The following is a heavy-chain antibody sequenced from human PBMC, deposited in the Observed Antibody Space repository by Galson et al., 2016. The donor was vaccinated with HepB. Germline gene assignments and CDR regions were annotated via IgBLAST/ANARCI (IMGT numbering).Heavy chain of an antibody. CDR3: AKDRTTYAAGRGFDP. Sequence: TLSLTCTVSGGSISSGGYYWSWIRQYPGKGLEWIGYIYSSGNSFYNPSLRSRVTMSVDTSENQFSLNLRSVTAADTAVYYCAKDRTTYAAGRGFDPWGQGILVTVSS. CDR1: GGSISSGGYY. D-gene: IGHD1-7*01. V-gene: IGHV4-31*03. CDR2: IYSSGNS. J-gene: IGHJ5*02.